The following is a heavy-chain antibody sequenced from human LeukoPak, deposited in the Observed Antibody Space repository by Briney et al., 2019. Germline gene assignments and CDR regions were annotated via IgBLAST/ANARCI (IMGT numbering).Heavy chain of an antibody. CDR2: IYSGDST. D-gene: IGHD2-21*02. CDR3: AKDQAAYCGGDCYFDY. V-gene: IGHV3-53*05. J-gene: IGHJ4*02. Sequence: GGSLRLSCAASGFTVSNTYMNWVRQAPGKGLEWVSVIYSGDSTYYADSVKGRFTISRDNSKNTLYLQMNSLRAEDTAAYYCAKDQAAYCGGDCYFDYWGQGTLVTVSS. CDR1: GFTVSNTY.